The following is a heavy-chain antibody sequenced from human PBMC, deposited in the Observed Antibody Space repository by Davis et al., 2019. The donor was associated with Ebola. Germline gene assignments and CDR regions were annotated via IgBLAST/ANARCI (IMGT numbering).Heavy chain of an antibody. Sequence: ASVKVSCKASGSSFTSYYMHWVRQSPGQGLEWMGIINPSAGGASYSQIFQGRVTITRDTSTGTVYMELSNLRSDDTAVYYCARFHTSAWYHGFDVWGQGTMVTVSS. CDR3: ARFHTSAWYHGFDV. CDR1: GSSFTSYY. J-gene: IGHJ3*01. CDR2: INPSAGGA. D-gene: IGHD6-19*01. V-gene: IGHV1-46*01.